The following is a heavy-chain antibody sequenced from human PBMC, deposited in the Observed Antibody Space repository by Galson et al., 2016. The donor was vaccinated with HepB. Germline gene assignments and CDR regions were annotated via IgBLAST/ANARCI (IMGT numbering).Heavy chain of an antibody. V-gene: IGHV1-46*01. J-gene: IGHJ4*02. Sequence: SVKVSCKASGYTFISYYMHWVRQAPGQGLEWMGIINPSGGSTGYAQKFQGRITMTKDTSTTTVYMELSSLRSGDTAVYYCARDWGVPATSPGYSFDYWGQGTLVTVSS. CDR1: GYTFISYY. CDR3: ARDWGVPATSPGYSFDY. CDR2: INPSGGST. D-gene: IGHD3-10*01.